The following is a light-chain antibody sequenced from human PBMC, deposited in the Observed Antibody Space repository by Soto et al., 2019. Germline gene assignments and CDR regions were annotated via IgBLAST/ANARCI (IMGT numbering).Light chain of an antibody. J-gene: IGKJ5*01. CDR2: EAS. V-gene: IGKV1-5*03. CDR1: QSISSW. CDR3: QQYNNSFPYT. Sequence: DVQMTQPPSTLSASVGDIVTITCRASQSISSWLAWYQQKPGAAPKLLIYEASTLESGVPSRFSGSRSGTDFTLTISSLQPDDFATYYCQQYNNSFPYTFGQGTRLEIK.